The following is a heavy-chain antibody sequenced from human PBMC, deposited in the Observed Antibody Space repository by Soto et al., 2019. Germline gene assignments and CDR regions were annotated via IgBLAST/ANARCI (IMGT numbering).Heavy chain of an antibody. CDR1: GLTLRSYG. CDR3: AKDALFYYDSSGLRYFDY. V-gene: IGHV3-30*18. J-gene: IGHJ4*02. CDR2: ISNDGSEK. D-gene: IGHD3-22*01. Sequence: PGGSLRLSCAASGLTLRSYGMHWVRQAPGRGLEWVAVISNDGSEKYYADSVKGRFTISRDNSKNTLYLQMNSPRPEDTAVYYCAKDALFYYDSSGLRYFDYWGQGTLVTVSS.